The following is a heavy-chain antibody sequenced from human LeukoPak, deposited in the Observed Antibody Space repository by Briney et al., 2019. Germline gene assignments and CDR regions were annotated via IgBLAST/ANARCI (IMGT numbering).Heavy chain of an antibody. J-gene: IGHJ3*02. V-gene: IGHV3-20*04. CDR1: GFTFSDYY. Sequence: GGSLRLSCGASGFTFSDYYMSWVRHAPGKGLEWVSGINWNGGSTGYADSVKGRFTISRDNAKNSLYLQMNSLRAEDTALYYCARVGAHDAFDIWGQGTMVTVSS. CDR3: ARVGAHDAFDI. CDR2: INWNGGST.